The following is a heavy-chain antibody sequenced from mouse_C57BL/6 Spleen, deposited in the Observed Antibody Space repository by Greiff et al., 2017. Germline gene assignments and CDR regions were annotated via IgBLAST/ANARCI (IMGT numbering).Heavy chain of an antibody. CDR3: AKSSGYSYAMDY. CDR2: IGPGSGST. Sequence: QVQLQQSGAELVKPGASVKISCKASGYTFTDYYINWVKQRPGQGLEWIGRIGPGSGSTYYNEKFKGKATRTADKSSSTAYMQLSSLTSEDSAVYFSAKSSGYSYAMDYWGQGTSVTVSS. J-gene: IGHJ4*01. V-gene: IGHV1-77*01. D-gene: IGHD3-2*02. CDR1: GYTFTDYY.